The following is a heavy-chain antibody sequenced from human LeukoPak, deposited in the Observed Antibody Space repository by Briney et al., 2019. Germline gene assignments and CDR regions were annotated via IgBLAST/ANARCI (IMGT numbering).Heavy chain of an antibody. V-gene: IGHV1-18*01. CDR2: ISAYNGNT. CDR3: ARDRLAMVRGVTITFDY. Sequence: ASVKVSCKASGYTFTSYGISWVRQAPGQGLEWMGWISAYNGNTNYAQKLQGRVTMTTDTSTSTAYMELRSLRSDDTAVYYCARDRLAMVRGVTITFDYWGQGTLVTVSS. J-gene: IGHJ4*02. D-gene: IGHD3-10*01. CDR1: GYTFTSYG.